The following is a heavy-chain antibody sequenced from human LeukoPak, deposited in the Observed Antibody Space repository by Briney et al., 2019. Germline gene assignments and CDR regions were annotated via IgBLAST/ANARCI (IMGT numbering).Heavy chain of an antibody. CDR1: GGSISSAGYY. D-gene: IGHD2-8*01. Sequence: SQTLSLTCTVSGGSISSAGYYWSWIRQHPGKGLEWIGYIYYSGSTYYNPSLKSRIIISVDTSENQFSLKLRSVTAADTAVYYCARVGGYCTNGVCYRPHNWFDPWGQGTLVTVSS. J-gene: IGHJ5*02. CDR3: ARVGGYCTNGVCYRPHNWFDP. CDR2: IYYSGST. V-gene: IGHV4-31*03.